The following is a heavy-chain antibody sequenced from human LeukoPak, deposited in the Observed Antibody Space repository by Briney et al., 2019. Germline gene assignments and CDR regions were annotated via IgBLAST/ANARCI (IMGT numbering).Heavy chain of an antibody. D-gene: IGHD6-19*01. J-gene: IGHJ4*02. CDR1: GFTFSSYA. V-gene: IGHV3-23*01. CDR3: AKDLGLTIVVARVDY. CDR2: ISGSGVST. Sequence: GGSLSLSCAASGFTFSSYAMGWVRQAPGKGLEWVSAISGSGVSTSYADSVKGRFTISRDNSKNTLYLQMNRLRAEDTAVYYCAKDLGLTIVVARVDYWGQGTLVTVSS.